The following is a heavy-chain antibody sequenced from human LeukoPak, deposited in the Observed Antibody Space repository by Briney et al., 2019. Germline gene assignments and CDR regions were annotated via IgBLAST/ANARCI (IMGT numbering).Heavy chain of an antibody. Sequence: PSATLSLTCTVSGGSISSFYWSWIRQPPGKGLERVGYIYYSGNTNYSPSLKSGVTMSVDTSKNQFSLKLSSVTAADTAVYYCARDWITGTGDAFDIWGQGTMVTVSS. J-gene: IGHJ3*02. D-gene: IGHD1-7*01. CDR2: IYYSGNT. V-gene: IGHV4-59*01. CDR3: ARDWITGTGDAFDI. CDR1: GGSISSFY.